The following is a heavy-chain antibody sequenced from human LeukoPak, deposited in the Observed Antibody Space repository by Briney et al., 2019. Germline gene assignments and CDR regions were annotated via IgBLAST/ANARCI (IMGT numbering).Heavy chain of an antibody. CDR3: AKAQYYYDSSGYPDAFDI. CDR2: ISYDGSNK. V-gene: IGHV3-30-3*01. CDR1: GFTFSSYA. D-gene: IGHD3-22*01. Sequence: GGSLRLSCAASGFTFSSYAMHWVRQAPGKGLEWVAVISYDGSNKYYADSVKGRFTISRDNSKNTLYLQMNSLRAEDTAVYYCAKAQYYYDSSGYPDAFDIWGQGTMVTVSS. J-gene: IGHJ3*02.